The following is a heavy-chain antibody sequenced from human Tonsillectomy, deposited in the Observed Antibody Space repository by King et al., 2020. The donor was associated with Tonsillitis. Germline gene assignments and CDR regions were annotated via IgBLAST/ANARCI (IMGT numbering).Heavy chain of an antibody. CDR1: GFTFSSFW. D-gene: IGHD3-22*01. Sequence: QLVQSGGGLVQPGGSLRLSCAASGFTFSSFWMTWVRQAPGKGLEWVANIKRDGSQTYYVDSVKGRFTISRDNAKNSLYLQMNSLRVEDTAVYYCARDMTPYDSNFYYDAFDLWGQGTIVTVSS. V-gene: IGHV3-7*03. J-gene: IGHJ3*01. CDR2: IKRDGSQT. CDR3: ARDMTPYDSNFYYDAFDL.